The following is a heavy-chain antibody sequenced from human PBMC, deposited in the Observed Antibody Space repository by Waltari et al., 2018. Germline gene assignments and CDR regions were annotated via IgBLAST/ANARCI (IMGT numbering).Heavy chain of an antibody. J-gene: IGHJ4*02. CDR1: GGSFSGYY. V-gene: IGHV4-34*01. Sequence: QVQLQQWGAGLLKPSETLSLTCAVYGGSFSGYYWSWIRQPPGKGLEWIGEINHSGSTNYNPSLKSRVTISVDTSKNQFSLKLSSVTAADTAVYYCARARITIFGVVKGVDYWSQGTLVTVSS. CDR3: ARARITIFGVVKGVDY. D-gene: IGHD3-3*01. CDR2: INHSGST.